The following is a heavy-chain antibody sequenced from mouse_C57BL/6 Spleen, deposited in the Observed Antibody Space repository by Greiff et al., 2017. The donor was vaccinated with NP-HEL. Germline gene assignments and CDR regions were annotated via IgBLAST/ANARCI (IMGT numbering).Heavy chain of an antibody. CDR3: ARVRYPYWYFDV. J-gene: IGHJ1*03. V-gene: IGHV1-55*01. CDR2: IYPGSGST. Sequence: QVQLQQPGAELVKPGASVKMSCKASGYTFTSYWITWVKQRPGQGLEWIGDIYPGSGSTNYNEKFKSKATLTVDTSSSTAYMQLSSLTSEDSAVYYCARVRYPYWYFDVWGTGTTVTVSS. D-gene: IGHD1-1*01. CDR1: GYTFTSYW.